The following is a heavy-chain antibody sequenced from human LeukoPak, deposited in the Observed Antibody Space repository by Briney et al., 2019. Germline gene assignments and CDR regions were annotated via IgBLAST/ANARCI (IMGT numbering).Heavy chain of an antibody. CDR1: GFTFSTYW. CDR2: INSDGSST. D-gene: IGHD6-19*01. J-gene: IGHJ4*02. V-gene: IGHV3-74*01. CDR3: TRDQYNSGWYYFDY. Sequence: GGSLRLSCAASGFTFSTYWMYWVRQAPGKGLVWVSRINSDGSSTSYADSVKGRFTISRDNAKNTLYLQMNSLRAEDAAVYYCTRDQYNSGWYYFDYWGQGTLVTVSS.